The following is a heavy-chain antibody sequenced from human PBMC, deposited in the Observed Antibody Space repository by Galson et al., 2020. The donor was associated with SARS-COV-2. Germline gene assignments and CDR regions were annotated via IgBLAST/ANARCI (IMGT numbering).Heavy chain of an antibody. CDR1: GFTVSSNY. CDR3: ARDFQVLRFDY. Sequence: QAGGSLRLSCAASGFTVSSNYMSWVRQAPGKGLEWVSVIYSGGSTYYADSVKGRFTISRDNAKNSLYLEMNSLRAEDTAVYYCARDFQVLRFDYWGQGTLVTVSS. CDR2: IYSGGST. V-gene: IGHV3-53*01. J-gene: IGHJ4*02.